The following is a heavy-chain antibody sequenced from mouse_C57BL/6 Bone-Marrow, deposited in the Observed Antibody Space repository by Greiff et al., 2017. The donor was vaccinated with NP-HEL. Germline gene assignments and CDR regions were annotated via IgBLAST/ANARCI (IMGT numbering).Heavy chain of an antibody. CDR1: GYTFTSYW. J-gene: IGHJ3*01. V-gene: IGHV1-64*01. CDR3: ASPFAY. Sequence: QVQLQQPGAELVKPGASVKLSCKASGYTFTSYWMHWVKQRPGQGLEWIGMIHPHSGSTNSNEKFKSKATLTVDKSSSTAYMQLSSLTAEDSAVYYCASPFAYWGQGTLVTVSA. CDR2: IHPHSGST.